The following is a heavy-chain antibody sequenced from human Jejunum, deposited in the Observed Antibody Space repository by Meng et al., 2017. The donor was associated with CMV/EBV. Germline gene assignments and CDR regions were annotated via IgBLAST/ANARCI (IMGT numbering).Heavy chain of an antibody. CDR3: ARGDHCGTTSCFPHWFDP. V-gene: IGHV4-59*01. CDR2: VFDSGST. J-gene: IGHJ5*02. CDR1: STRSSS. D-gene: IGHD2-2*01. Sequence: STRSSSWSWIRQAPGKGLEWIGNVFDSGSTNYNPSLKSRVTISLDTSKNQFSLKLTSVTAADTAVYYCARGDHCGTTSCFPHWFDPWGQGTLVTVSS.